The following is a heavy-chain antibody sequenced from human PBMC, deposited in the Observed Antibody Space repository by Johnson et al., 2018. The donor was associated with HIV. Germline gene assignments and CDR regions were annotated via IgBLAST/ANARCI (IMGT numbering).Heavy chain of an antibody. CDR3: ARAWGSRDILTALRGAFDI. V-gene: IGHV3-30*04. D-gene: IGHD3-9*01. CDR1: GFTFSSYA. Sequence: QVQLVESGGGLVQPWGSLRLSCAASGFTFSSYAMSWVRQAPGKGPEWVACISYDGSNKYYADSVKGRFTISRDNSKNTLYLQMNSLRAEDTAGYYCARAWGSRDILTALRGAFDIWGQGTMVTFSS. J-gene: IGHJ3*02. CDR2: ISYDGSNK.